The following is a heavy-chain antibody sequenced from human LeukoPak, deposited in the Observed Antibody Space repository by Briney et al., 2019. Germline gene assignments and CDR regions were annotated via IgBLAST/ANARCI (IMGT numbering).Heavy chain of an antibody. V-gene: IGHV3-21*01. D-gene: IGHD5-18*01. Sequence: GGSLRLSCAASGFTFSSYGMHWVRQAPGKGLEWVSSISSSSSYIYYADSVKGRFTISRDNAKNSLYLQMNSLRAEDTAVYYCARVGYSHVNYYYYYGMDVWGQGTTVTVSS. CDR3: ARVGYSHVNYYYYYGMDV. CDR2: ISSSSSYI. J-gene: IGHJ6*02. CDR1: GFTFSSYG.